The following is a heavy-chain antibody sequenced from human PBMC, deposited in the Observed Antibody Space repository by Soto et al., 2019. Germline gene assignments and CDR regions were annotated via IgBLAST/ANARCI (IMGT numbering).Heavy chain of an antibody. CDR3: ASDQLAVTGSFVDD. D-gene: IGHD3-9*01. Sequence: XGSLRLSCVASGLTFNIFAFHWVRQAPGKGLEWLSVISYDGREIHYSESVKGRFTISRDSSTNTVYLEMNSLRYEDTAVYYCASDQLAVTGSFVDDWGQGTLVTVSS. V-gene: IGHV3-30-3*01. J-gene: IGHJ4*02. CDR2: ISYDGREI. CDR1: GLTFNIFA.